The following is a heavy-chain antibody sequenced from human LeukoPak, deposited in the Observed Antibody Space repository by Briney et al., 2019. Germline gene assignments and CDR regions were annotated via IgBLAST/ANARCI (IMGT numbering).Heavy chain of an antibody. CDR3: ATLTVRGVINI. D-gene: IGHD3-10*01. CDR1: GFTFSNTW. CDR2: IQSKTDGGTT. Sequence: GGSLRLSCAASGFTFSNTWMNWVRQAPGKGLEWVGRIQSKTDGGTTEYAAPVKGRFTISGDDSKTTLYLQMNSLKTEDTAVYYCATLTVRGVINIWGQGTLVTVSS. J-gene: IGHJ4*02. V-gene: IGHV3-15*01.